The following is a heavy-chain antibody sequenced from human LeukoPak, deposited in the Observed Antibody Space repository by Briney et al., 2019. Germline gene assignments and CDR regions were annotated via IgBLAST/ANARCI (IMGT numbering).Heavy chain of an antibody. D-gene: IGHD3-22*01. V-gene: IGHV4-39*07. CDR2: INHSGST. CDR3: ARGHRTYDSSGSIFDY. J-gene: IGHJ4*02. CDR1: GGSISSGDYY. Sequence: SETLSLTCTVSGGSISSGDYYWSWIRQPPGKGLEWIGEINHSGSTNYNPSLKSRVTISVDTSKNQFSLKLSPVTAADTAVYYCARGHRTYDSSGSIFDYWGQGTLVTVSS.